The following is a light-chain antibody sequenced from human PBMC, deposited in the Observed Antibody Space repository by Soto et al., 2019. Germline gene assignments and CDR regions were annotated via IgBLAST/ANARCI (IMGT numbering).Light chain of an antibody. CDR3: QQYNGYGR. CDR2: KAS. J-gene: IGKJ1*01. CDR1: QSISTW. V-gene: IGKV1-5*03. Sequence: DLQMTQSPSTLSASVGDRSTITCRASQSISTWLAWYQQKPGKAPKLLVYKASSLESGVPSRFSGSGSGTEFTLTISSLQPDDYATYYCQQYNGYGRFGQGTKVDIK.